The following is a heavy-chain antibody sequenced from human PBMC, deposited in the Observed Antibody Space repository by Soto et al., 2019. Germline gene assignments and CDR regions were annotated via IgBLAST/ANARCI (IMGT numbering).Heavy chain of an antibody. CDR2: IYYSGST. D-gene: IGHD3-10*01. V-gene: IGHV4-61*08. J-gene: IGHJ3*02. CDR1: GGSVSSGGYY. CDR3: ARVYGSFAFDI. Sequence: QVQLQESGPGLVKPSETLSLTCTVSGGSVSSGGYYWSWIRQPPGKGLEWIGYIYYSGSTNYNPSLKSRVTISVDTSKNQFSLKLSSVTAADTAVYYCARVYGSFAFDIWGQGTMVTVSS.